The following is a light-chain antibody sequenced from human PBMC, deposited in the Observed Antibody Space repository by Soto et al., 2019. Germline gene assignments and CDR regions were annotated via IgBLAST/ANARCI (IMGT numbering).Light chain of an antibody. V-gene: IGLV2-11*01. CDR3: CSYSGSYTYV. J-gene: IGLJ1*01. CDR1: SSDVGGYNY. Sequence: QSVLTQPPSVSGSPGQSVTISCTGTSSDVGGYNYVSWYQQHPGKAPKLMIYDVSKRPSGVPDRFSGSKSGNTASLTISGLQAEDEADYYCCSYSGSYTYVFGTGNKVTVL. CDR2: DVS.